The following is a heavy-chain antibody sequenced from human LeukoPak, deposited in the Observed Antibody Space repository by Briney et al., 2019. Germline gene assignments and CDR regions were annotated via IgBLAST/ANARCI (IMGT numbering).Heavy chain of an antibody. D-gene: IGHD6-19*01. CDR2: IRYDGSNK. J-gene: IGHJ4*02. Sequence: GGSLRLSCAASGFTFSSYGMHWVRQAPGKGLEWVAFIRYDGSNKYYADSVKGRFTISRDNSKNTLYLQMNSLRAEDTAVYYCAKDPGGGWYSRNFDYWGQGTLVTVSS. V-gene: IGHV3-30*02. CDR1: GFTFSSYG. CDR3: AKDPGGGWYSRNFDY.